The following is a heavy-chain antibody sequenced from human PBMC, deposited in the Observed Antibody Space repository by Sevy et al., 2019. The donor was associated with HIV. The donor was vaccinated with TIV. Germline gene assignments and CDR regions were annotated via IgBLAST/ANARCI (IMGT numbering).Heavy chain of an antibody. V-gene: IGHV3-23*01. CDR2: ISGSGGST. CDR3: AKAGYSGYDPFTY. Sequence: GGSLRLSCAASGFTFSSYAMSWVRQAPGKGLEWVSAISGSGGSTYYADSVNGRFTISRDNSKNTLYLQMNSLRAEDTAVYYCAKAGYSGYDPFTYWGQGTLVTVSS. D-gene: IGHD5-12*01. CDR1: GFTFSSYA. J-gene: IGHJ4*02.